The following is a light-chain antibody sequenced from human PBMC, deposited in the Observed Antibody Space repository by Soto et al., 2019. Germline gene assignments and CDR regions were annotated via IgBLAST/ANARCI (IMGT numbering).Light chain of an antibody. CDR3: QQSYKTPRT. V-gene: IGKV1-39*01. J-gene: IGKJ1*01. Sequence: DIQMTQPPSSLSASVGDTVTITCRASQDITIYLNWYQQSPGKAPKPLIYAASSLQSGVPSRFTDSGSGTDFTLTIFSLQPEDFATYYCQQSYKTPRTFGQGTKVDIK. CDR1: QDITIY. CDR2: AAS.